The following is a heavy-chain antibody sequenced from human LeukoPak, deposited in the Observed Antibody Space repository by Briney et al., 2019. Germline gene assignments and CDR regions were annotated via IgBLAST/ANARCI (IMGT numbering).Heavy chain of an antibody. D-gene: IGHD3-9*01. CDR3: AREAFTPDFDWLLV. V-gene: IGHV3-21*01. CDR2: ISSSSSYI. Sequence: PGGSLRLSCAASGITFSSYSMNWVRQAPGRGLEWVSSISSSSSYIYYADSVKGRFTISRDNAKNSLYLQMNSLRAEDTAVYYCAREAFTPDFDWLLVWGQGTLVTVSS. J-gene: IGHJ4*02. CDR1: GITFSSYS.